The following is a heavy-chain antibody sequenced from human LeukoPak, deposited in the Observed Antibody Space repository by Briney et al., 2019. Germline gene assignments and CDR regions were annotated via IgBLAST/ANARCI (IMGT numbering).Heavy chain of an antibody. D-gene: IGHD1-26*01. CDR3: ARGLGGSERFDY. J-gene: IGHJ4*02. CDR1: GGSISSGDYY. CDR2: IYYSGST. Sequence: SETLSLTCTVSGGSISSGDYYWSWIRQPPGKGLEWIGYIYYSGSTYYNPSLKSRVTISVDTSKNQFALKLSSVTAADTAVYYCARGLGGSERFDYWGQGTLVTVSS. V-gene: IGHV4-30-4*08.